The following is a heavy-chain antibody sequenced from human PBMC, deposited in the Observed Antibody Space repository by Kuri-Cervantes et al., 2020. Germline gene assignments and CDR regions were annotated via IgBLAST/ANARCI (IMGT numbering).Heavy chain of an antibody. V-gene: IGHV3-9*01. Sequence: SLKISCAASGFTFDDYAMHWVRQAPGKGLEWVSGISWNSGSTSYADSVKGRFTISRDNAKNTLYLQMNSLRAEDTAVYYCARDLTSSSWPNWFDPWGQGTLVTVSS. CDR2: ISWNSGST. CDR1: GFTFDDYA. J-gene: IGHJ5*02. D-gene: IGHD6-13*01. CDR3: ARDLTSSSWPNWFDP.